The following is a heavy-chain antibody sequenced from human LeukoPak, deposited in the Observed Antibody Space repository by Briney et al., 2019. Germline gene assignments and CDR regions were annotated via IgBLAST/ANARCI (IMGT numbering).Heavy chain of an antibody. D-gene: IGHD6-19*01. V-gene: IGHV3-48*04. CDR2: ISNSGSPI. Sequence: GGSLRLSCAASEFTFSSYSMTWVRQAPGKGLEWVSHISNSGSPIFYADSVKGRFTISRDNAKNSLYLQMNSLRAEDTAVYYCARGISGWYAFDYWGQGTLVTVSS. CDR3: ARGISGWYAFDY. CDR1: EFTFSSYS. J-gene: IGHJ4*02.